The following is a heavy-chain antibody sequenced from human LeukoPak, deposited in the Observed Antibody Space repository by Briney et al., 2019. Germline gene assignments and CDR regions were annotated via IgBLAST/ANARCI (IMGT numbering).Heavy chain of an antibody. Sequence: SETLSLTCTVSGGSISSYYWSWIRQPPGKGLEWIGYIHYSGSTNYNPSLKSRVTISVDTSKNQFSLKLNSVTAGDTAVYYCAREGVGVTMAHWGQGTLVTVSS. D-gene: IGHD1-26*01. CDR2: IHYSGST. CDR1: GGSISSYY. J-gene: IGHJ4*02. V-gene: IGHV4-59*01. CDR3: AREGVGVTMAH.